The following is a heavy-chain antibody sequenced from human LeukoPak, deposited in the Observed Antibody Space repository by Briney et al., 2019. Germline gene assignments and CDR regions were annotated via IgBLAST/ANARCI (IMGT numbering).Heavy chain of an antibody. CDR3: TRASYRAFDL. V-gene: IGHV6-1*01. J-gene: IGHJ3*01. CDR1: GDRVSSNSAA. Sequence: SQTLSLTCAISGDRVSSNSAAWNWIRQSPSRGLEWLGRTYYRSKWGDDYAVSVKSRITINPDTSKNHFSLQLNSVTPEDTAVYYCTRASYRAFDLWGQGTMVTVSS. CDR2: TYYRSKWGD. D-gene: IGHD5-18*01.